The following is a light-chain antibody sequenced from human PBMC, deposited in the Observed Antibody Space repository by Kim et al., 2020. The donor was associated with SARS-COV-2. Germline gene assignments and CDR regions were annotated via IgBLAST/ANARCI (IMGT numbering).Light chain of an antibody. J-gene: IGKJ3*01. CDR3: MQGTHWPFT. CDR1: LSLVYSDGNIY. CDR2: MVS. Sequence: PASISCRSSLSLVYSDGNIYLNWFHQRPGQSPRRLIYMVSNRASGVPDRFSGSGSGTDFTLQISRVEAEDVGVYYCMQGTHWPFTFGPGTKVDIK. V-gene: IGKV2-30*01.